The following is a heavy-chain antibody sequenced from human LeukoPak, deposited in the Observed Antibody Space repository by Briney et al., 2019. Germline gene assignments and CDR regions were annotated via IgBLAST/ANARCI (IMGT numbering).Heavy chain of an antibody. CDR2: IWYDGSNK. D-gene: IGHD3-22*01. CDR1: GFTFSSYG. Sequence: GRSLRLSCAASGFTFSSYGMHWVRQAPGKGLEWVAVIWYDGSNKYYADSVKGRFTISRDNSKNTLYLQMSSLRAEDTAVYYCARGGTLDYYDSSGYYEFLYYFDYWGQGTLVTVSS. CDR3: ARGGTLDYYDSSGYYEFLYYFDY. J-gene: IGHJ4*02. V-gene: IGHV3-33*01.